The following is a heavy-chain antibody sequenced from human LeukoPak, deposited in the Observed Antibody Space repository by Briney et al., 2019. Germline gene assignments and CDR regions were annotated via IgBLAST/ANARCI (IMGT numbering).Heavy chain of an antibody. CDR1: GFTFSAYY. CDR3: ASETIEGIAAAGTGIDY. V-gene: IGHV3-11*04. D-gene: IGHD6-13*01. CDR2: ISSSSSTI. J-gene: IGHJ4*02. Sequence: GGSLTLYCAASGFTFSAYYMSWLRQAPGKGLEWVSYISSSSSTIYHADYVKGPFTISRDNSKNSLYLQMNSLRAEATAVYYCASETIEGIAAAGTGIDYWGQGTLVTVSS.